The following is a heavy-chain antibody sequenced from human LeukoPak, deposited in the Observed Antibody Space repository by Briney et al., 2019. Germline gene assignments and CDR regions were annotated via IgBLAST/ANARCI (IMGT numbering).Heavy chain of an antibody. CDR3: PKDHCSNGSGCYYYYMDV. CDR1: GVTFSSYG. Sequence: GGSLRLSCAASGVTFSSYGMHWGRQAPGKGVGRVAVISYDGSNKNYADSAKGGFTIYRDNSKNTLYLQMNSLRAEATPMFNSPKDHCSNGSGCYYYYMDVWGKGTTVTISS. CDR2: ISYDGSNK. V-gene: IGHV3-30*18. J-gene: IGHJ6*03. D-gene: IGHD2-15*01.